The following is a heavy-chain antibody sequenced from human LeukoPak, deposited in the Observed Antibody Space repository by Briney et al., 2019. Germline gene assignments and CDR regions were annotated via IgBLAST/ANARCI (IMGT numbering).Heavy chain of an antibody. V-gene: IGHV4-39*07. Sequence: SETLSLTCTVSGGSISSSSYYWGWIRQPPGKGLEWIGSIYYSGSTYYNPSLKSRVTISVDTSKNQFSLKLSSVTAADTAVYYCAREPSRGLYYDSRNDAFDIWGQGTMVTVSS. CDR3: AREPSRGLYYDSRNDAFDI. D-gene: IGHD3-22*01. CDR2: IYYSGST. CDR1: GGSISSSSYY. J-gene: IGHJ3*02.